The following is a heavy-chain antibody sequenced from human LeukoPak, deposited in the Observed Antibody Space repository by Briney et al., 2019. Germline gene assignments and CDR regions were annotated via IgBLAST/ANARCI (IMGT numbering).Heavy chain of an antibody. CDR1: GFTFSNYA. V-gene: IGHV3-23*01. CDR3: AKDSIVATHLFDY. Sequence: GGSLRLSCAASGFTFSNYAMSWVRQAPGKGLEWVSAISGSGGSTYYADSVKGRFTISRDNSKNTLYLQMNSLRAEDTAVYYCAKDSIVATHLFDYWGQGTLVTVSS. J-gene: IGHJ4*02. D-gene: IGHD5-12*01. CDR2: ISGSGGST.